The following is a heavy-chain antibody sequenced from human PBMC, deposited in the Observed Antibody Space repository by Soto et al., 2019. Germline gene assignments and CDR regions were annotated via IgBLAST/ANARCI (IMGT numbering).Heavy chain of an antibody. J-gene: IGHJ6*02. V-gene: IGHV4-31*03. CDR1: SGSMGSGGYY. CDR3: ARRGGSASGDYYYAMDV. CDR2: IYKNGDT. D-gene: IGHD6-6*01. Sequence: SETLSLTCSVSSGSMGSGGYYWSWIRQHPGKGLEWIGYIYKNGDTYYNPSLKSRVTISLDTYKNQFSLNVTSVTPADTAVYYCARRGGSASGDYYYAMDVWGQGTTVTVSS.